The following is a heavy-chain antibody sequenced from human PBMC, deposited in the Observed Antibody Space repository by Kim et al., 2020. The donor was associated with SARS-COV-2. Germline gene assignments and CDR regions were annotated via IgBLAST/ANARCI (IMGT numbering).Heavy chain of an antibody. Sequence: SVKVSCKASGGTFRHYGISWVRQAPGQGLEWMGGIMHMFGTTKCAQKFQGRVTITADESTSTAYMELTSLRSLDTGVYYCARTTGGYTGYDYLDFWGQGTLVTVSS. CDR3: ARTTGGYTGYDYLDF. CDR1: GGTFRHYG. CDR2: IMHMFGTT. D-gene: IGHD5-12*01. J-gene: IGHJ4*02. V-gene: IGHV1-69*13.